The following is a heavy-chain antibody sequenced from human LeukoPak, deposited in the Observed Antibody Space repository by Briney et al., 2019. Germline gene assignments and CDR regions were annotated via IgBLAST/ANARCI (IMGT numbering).Heavy chain of an antibody. Sequence: SETLSLTCIVSGGSISSYYWSWIRQPPGKGLEWIGYIYYSGSTNYNPSLKSRVTISVDTSKNQFSLKLSSVTAADTAVYYCARLNTVTFDYWGQGTLVTVSS. CDR3: ARLNTVTFDY. D-gene: IGHD4-11*01. CDR2: IYYSGST. CDR1: GGSISSYY. J-gene: IGHJ4*02. V-gene: IGHV4-59*01.